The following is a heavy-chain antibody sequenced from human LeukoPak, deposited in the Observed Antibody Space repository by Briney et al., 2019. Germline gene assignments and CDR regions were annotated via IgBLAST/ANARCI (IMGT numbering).Heavy chain of an antibody. D-gene: IGHD1-26*01. V-gene: IGHV4-4*07. J-gene: IGHJ4*02. CDR3: AVVGATSVDY. CDR2: IYTSGST. CDR1: GGSISSYY. Sequence: PSETLSLTCTVSGGSISSYYWSWIRQPAGKGLEWIGRIYTSGSTNYNPSLKSRVTISVDKSKNQFSLKLSSVTAADTAVYYCAVVGATSVDYWGQGPLLSVSS.